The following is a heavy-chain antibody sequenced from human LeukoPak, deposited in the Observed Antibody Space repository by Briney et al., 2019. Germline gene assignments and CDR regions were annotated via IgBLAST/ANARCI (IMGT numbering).Heavy chain of an antibody. V-gene: IGHV3-23*01. J-gene: IGHJ4*02. CDR2: ISGSGGST. D-gene: IGHD3-22*01. CDR1: GFTFNNYA. Sequence: GGSLRLSCAASGFTFNNYAMNRVRQAPGKGLEWVSGISGSGGSTYYADSVKGRFTISRDNSKNTLYLQMNRLRAEDTAVYFCAKDPLSYYDSSGYRYFDYWGQGTLVTVSS. CDR3: AKDPLSYYDSSGYRYFDY.